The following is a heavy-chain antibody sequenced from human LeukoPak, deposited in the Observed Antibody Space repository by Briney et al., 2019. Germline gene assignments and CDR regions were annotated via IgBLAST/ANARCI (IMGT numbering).Heavy chain of an antibody. V-gene: IGHV1-24*01. J-gene: IGHJ4*02. Sequence: GASVTVSCTVSGYTLTELSLHWVRQAPGKGLEWMGGFEPEDGGRLYAQNFQGRVTTTEDTSTDTAYMELSSLSSEDTAVYYCTAGRRYSLFDYWGQGTLVIVSS. CDR1: GYTLTELS. CDR3: TAGRRYSLFDY. CDR2: FEPEDGGR. D-gene: IGHD5-18*01.